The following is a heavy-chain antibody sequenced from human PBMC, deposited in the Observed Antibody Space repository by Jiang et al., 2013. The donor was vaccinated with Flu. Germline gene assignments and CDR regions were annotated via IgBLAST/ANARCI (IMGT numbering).Heavy chain of an antibody. CDR1: GYTFTTYA. J-gene: IGHJ2*01. Sequence: QSGSELKKPGASVKVSCKASGYTFTTYAMNWVRQAPGQGLEWMGGSNTNTGNPTYAQGFTGRFVFSLDTSVSTAYLQISSLKTDDTALYYCASGEGYNFDLWGRGTLVTVSS. CDR2: SNTNTGNP. CDR3: ASGEGYNFDL. V-gene: IGHV7-4-1*02. D-gene: IGHD3-10*01.